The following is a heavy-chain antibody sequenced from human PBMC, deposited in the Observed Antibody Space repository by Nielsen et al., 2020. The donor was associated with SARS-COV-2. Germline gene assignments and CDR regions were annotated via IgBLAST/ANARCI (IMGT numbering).Heavy chain of an antibody. CDR1: GFTFSSYS. CDR2: ISSSSSYI. D-gene: IGHD3-3*01. J-gene: IGHJ6*02. CDR3: ARGPNYDFWSGYYTDYYYGMDV. Sequence: GESLKISCAASGFTFSSYSMNWVRQAPGKGLEWVSSISSSSSYIYYADSVKGRFTISRDNAKNSLYLQMNSLRAEDTAVYYCARGPNYDFWSGYYTDYYYGMDVWGQGTTVTVSS. V-gene: IGHV3-21*01.